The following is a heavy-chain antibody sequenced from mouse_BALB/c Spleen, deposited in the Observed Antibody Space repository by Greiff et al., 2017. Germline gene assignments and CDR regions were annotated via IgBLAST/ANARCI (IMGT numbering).Heavy chain of an antibody. CDR2: ISNGGGST. Sequence: EVKVVESGGGLVQPGGSLKLSCAASGFTFSSYTMSWVRQTPEKRLEWVAYISNGGGSTYYPDTVKGRFTISRDNAKNTLYLQMSSLKSEDTAMYYCARHHCYGSSYPFYWYFDVWGAGTTVTGSS. V-gene: IGHV5-12-2*01. CDR1: GFTFSSYT. J-gene: IGHJ1*01. D-gene: IGHD1-1*01. CDR3: ARHHCYGSSYPFYWYFDV.